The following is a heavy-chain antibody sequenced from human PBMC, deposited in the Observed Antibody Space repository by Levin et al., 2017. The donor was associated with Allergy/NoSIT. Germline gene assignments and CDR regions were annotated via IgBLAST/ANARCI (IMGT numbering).Heavy chain of an antibody. Sequence: GASVKVSCKASGYTFTGYYMHWVRQAPGQGLEWVGRSNPNSGGTNYAQKFQGRVTMTRDTSISTAYMERSRLRSDDTAVYCCARVGSSWAIDYWGQGTLVTVSS. D-gene: IGHD6-13*01. CDR1: GYTFTGYY. CDR2: SNPNSGGT. CDR3: ARVGSSWAIDY. V-gene: IGHV1-2*06. J-gene: IGHJ4*02.